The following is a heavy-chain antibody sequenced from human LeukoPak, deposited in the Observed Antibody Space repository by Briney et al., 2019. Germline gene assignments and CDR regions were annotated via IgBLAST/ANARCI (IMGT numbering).Heavy chain of an antibody. D-gene: IGHD6-13*01. J-gene: IGHJ4*02. Sequence: SETPSLTCTVSGGSISSYYWSWIRQPPGKGLEWIGYIYYSGSTNYNPSLKSRVTISVDTSKNQFSLKLSSVTAADTAVYYCARTIAAAGGDYFDYWGQGTLVTVSS. CDR3: ARTIAAAGGDYFDY. V-gene: IGHV4-59*01. CDR2: IYYSGST. CDR1: GGSISSYY.